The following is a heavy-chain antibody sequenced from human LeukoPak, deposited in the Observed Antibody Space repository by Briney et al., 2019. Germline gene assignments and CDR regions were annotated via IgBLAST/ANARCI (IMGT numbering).Heavy chain of an antibody. D-gene: IGHD2-2*01. CDR2: ISISSGII. V-gene: IGHV3-48*01. CDR1: GFTFSTYS. J-gene: IGHJ4*02. Sequence: GGSLRLSCAASGFTFSTYSMNWVRQAPGKGLEWVSYISISSGIIYYADSVKGRFTISRDNAKNSLYLQMNSLRAEDTAVYYCAKGRTREGPIDYWGQGTLVTVSS. CDR3: AKGRTREGPIDY.